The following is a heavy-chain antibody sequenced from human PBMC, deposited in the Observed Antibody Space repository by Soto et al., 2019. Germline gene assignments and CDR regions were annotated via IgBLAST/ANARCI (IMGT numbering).Heavy chain of an antibody. D-gene: IGHD5-18*01. J-gene: IGHJ4*02. CDR3: ATSLYSYGPRFAY. CDR1: GGSISSYY. V-gene: IGHV4-59*01. Sequence: SETLSLTCTVPGGSISSYYWSWIRQPPGKGLEWIGYIYYSGSTNYNPSLKSRVTISVDTSKNQLSLKLSSVTAADTAVYYCATSLYSYGPRFAYWGQGTLVTVSS. CDR2: IYYSGST.